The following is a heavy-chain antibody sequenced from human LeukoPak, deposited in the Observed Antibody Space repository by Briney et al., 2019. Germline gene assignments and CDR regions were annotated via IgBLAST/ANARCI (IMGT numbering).Heavy chain of an antibody. CDR3: ARVTAGGERSSELDY. CDR2: IIPILGTA. Sequence: PVKVSCKASGGTFSSYAISWVRQAPGQGLEWMGGIIPILGTANYAQKFQGRVTITADESTSTAYMELSSLRSEDTAVYYCARVTAGGERSSELDYWGQGTLVTVSS. CDR1: GGTFSSYA. V-gene: IGHV1-69*01. D-gene: IGHD2-8*02. J-gene: IGHJ4*02.